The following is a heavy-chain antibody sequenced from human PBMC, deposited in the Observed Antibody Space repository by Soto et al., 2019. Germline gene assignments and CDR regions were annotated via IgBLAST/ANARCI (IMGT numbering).Heavy chain of an antibody. CDR1: GFTFGSYW. Sequence: VQQVESGGGLVQPGGSLRLSCAASGFTFGSYWMSWVRQAPGKGLEWVANIRQDGSEKYCVDSVKGRFTISRDNAKNSLYLQMNGLRVEDTAVYYCARELSGPARLDYWGQGTLVTVSS. CDR3: ARELSGPARLDY. J-gene: IGHJ4*02. D-gene: IGHD2-15*01. V-gene: IGHV3-7*01. CDR2: IRQDGSEK.